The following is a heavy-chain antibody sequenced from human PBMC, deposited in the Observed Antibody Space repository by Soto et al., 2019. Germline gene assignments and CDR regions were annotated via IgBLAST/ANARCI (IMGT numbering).Heavy chain of an antibody. J-gene: IGHJ3*02. Sequence: PEKGLEWMGWISAYNGNTNYAQKLQGRVTMTKDTSTSTAYMGVRSLRSDDTAVYYCARETVLAAAGSGAVLAIWGNRTTVTVSS. CDR3: ARETVLAAAGSGAVLAI. CDR2: ISAYNGNT. V-gene: IGHV1-18*01. D-gene: IGHD6-13*01.